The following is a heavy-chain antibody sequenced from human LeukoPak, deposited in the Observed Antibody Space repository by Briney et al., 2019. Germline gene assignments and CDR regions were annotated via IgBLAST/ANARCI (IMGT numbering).Heavy chain of an antibody. CDR2: ISWNSGSI. CDR1: GFTFDDYA. D-gene: IGHD6-19*01. Sequence: GGSLRLSCAASGFTFDDYAMHWVRQAPGKGLEWVSGISWNSGSIGYADSVKGRFTISRDNAKNSLYLQMNSLRAEDTALYYCAKATGIAVAGTPVDYWGQGTLVTVSS. J-gene: IGHJ4*02. V-gene: IGHV3-9*01. CDR3: AKATGIAVAGTPVDY.